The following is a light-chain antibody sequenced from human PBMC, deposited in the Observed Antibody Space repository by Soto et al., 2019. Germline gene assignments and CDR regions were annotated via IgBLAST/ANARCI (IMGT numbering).Light chain of an antibody. Sequence: QPVLTQSSSASASLGSSVKLTCTLSSGHSSYIIAWHQQQPGKAPRYLMKLEGSGSYNKGSGVPDRFSGSSSGADRYLTISNLQFEDEADYYCETWDSKTRVFGTGTKVTVL. CDR2: LEGSGSY. V-gene: IGLV4-60*02. J-gene: IGLJ1*01. CDR1: SGHSSYI. CDR3: ETWDSKTRV.